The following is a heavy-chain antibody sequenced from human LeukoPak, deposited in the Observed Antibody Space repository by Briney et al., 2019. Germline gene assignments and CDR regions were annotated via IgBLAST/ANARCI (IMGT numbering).Heavy chain of an antibody. Sequence: PSETLSLTCAVYGGSFSGYYWSWIRQPPGKGLEWIGEINHSGSTNYNPPLKSRVTISVDTSKNQFSLKLSSVTAADTAVYYCARGGTGGRFRPVYYYMDVWGKGTTVTVSS. CDR2: INHSGST. D-gene: IGHD1/OR15-1a*01. J-gene: IGHJ6*03. V-gene: IGHV4-34*01. CDR3: ARGGTGGRFRPVYYYMDV. CDR1: GGSFSGYY.